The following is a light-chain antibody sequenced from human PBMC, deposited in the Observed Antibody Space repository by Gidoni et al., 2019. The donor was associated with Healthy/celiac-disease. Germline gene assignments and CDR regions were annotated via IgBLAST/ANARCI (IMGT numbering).Light chain of an antibody. Sequence: DIQMTQSPSTLSASVGDRVTITCRASQSISSWLAWYQQKPWNAPKLLIYKASILERGVPSRFSGSGSGTEFTLIISILQPDDVATYYCQQYNSYPYTFGQGTKLEIK. CDR2: KAS. V-gene: IGKV1-5*03. CDR3: QQYNSYPYT. CDR1: QSISSW. J-gene: IGKJ2*01.